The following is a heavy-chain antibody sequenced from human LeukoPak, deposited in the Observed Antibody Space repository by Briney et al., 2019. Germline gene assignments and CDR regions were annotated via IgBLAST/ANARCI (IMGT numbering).Heavy chain of an antibody. V-gene: IGHV3-23*01. CDR3: AKSSGYSYGYYFDY. J-gene: IGHJ4*02. CDR1: GFTFSSYA. CDR2: ISGSGGST. D-gene: IGHD5-18*01. Sequence: GGSLRLSCAASGFTFSSYAMSWVRQAPGKGLEWVSAISGSGGSTYYADSVKGRFTISRDNSKSTLYLQMNSLRADDTAVYYCAKSSGYSYGYYFDYWGQGTLVTVSS.